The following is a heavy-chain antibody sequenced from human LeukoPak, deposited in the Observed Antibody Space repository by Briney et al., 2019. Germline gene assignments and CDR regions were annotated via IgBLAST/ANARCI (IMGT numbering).Heavy chain of an antibody. Sequence: GGSLRLSCAASGFTFSSYGMHWVRKAPGKALEWVAVIWYDGSNKYYADSVKGRFTISRDNSKNTLYLQMNSLRAEDTAVYYCARERIVVVVAATPPAYYYYGMDVWGKGTTVTVSS. J-gene: IGHJ6*04. CDR1: GFTFSSYG. CDR3: ARERIVVVVAATPPAYYYYGMDV. V-gene: IGHV3-33*01. CDR2: IWYDGSNK. D-gene: IGHD2-15*01.